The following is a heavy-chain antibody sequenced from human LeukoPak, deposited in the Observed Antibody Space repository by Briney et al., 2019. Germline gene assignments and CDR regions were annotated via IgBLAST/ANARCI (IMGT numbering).Heavy chain of an antibody. V-gene: IGHV4-61*02. D-gene: IGHD3-10*01. Sequence: SETLSLTYTVSGGSISSGSYYWSWIRQPAGKGLEWIGRIYTSGSTNYNPSLKSRVTISVDTSKNQFSLKLSSVTAADTAVYYCARETEWFGELFVAFDIWGQGTMVTVSS. J-gene: IGHJ3*02. CDR1: GGSISSGSYY. CDR2: IYTSGST. CDR3: ARETEWFGELFVAFDI.